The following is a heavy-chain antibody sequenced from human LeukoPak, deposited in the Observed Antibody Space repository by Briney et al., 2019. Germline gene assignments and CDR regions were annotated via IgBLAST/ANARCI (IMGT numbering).Heavy chain of an antibody. V-gene: IGHV4-34*01. CDR2: INHSGST. CDR1: GGSFSGYY. CDR3: ARAYSDYVSFDY. Sequence: SETLSLTCAVYGGSFSGYYWSWIRQPPGKGLEWIGEINHSGSTNYNPSLKSRVTISVDPSKNQFSLKLSSVTAADTAVYYCARAYSDYVSFDYWGQGTLVTVSS. D-gene: IGHD3-10*02. J-gene: IGHJ4*02.